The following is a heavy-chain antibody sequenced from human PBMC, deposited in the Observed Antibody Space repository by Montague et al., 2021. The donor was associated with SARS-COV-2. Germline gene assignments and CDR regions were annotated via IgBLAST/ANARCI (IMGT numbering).Heavy chain of an antibody. Sequence: SETLSLTCTVSGGSISSNNYYWDWIRQPPGKGLEWIGSIYDSGSTYYNPSLKSRVTISVDTSKNHFSLKLNSVTAADTAVYYCARRGRKLLPVATTIGGFHIWGQGTMVTVSS. CDR3: ARRGRKLLPVATTIGGFHI. D-gene: IGHD5-12*01. V-gene: IGHV4-39*02. CDR2: IYDSGST. J-gene: IGHJ3*02. CDR1: GGSISSNNYY.